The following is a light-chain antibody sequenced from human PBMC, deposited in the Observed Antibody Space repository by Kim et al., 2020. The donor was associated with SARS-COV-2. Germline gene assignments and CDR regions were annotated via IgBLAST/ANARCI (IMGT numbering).Light chain of an antibody. V-gene: IGKV1-39*01. CDR3: QQSYTTPRT. Sequence: SASVGDRVTITCRASQSISNFLNWYQQKPGKAPKLLIYAASSLQTGVPSRFSGGGSGTHFTLTIDSLQPEDFATYYCQQSYTTPRTFGQGTKLEI. CDR2: AAS. CDR1: QSISNF. J-gene: IGKJ2*01.